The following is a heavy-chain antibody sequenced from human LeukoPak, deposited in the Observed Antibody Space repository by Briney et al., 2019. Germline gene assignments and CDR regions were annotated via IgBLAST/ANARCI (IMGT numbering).Heavy chain of an antibody. D-gene: IGHD6-19*01. CDR1: GYTFTSYA. CDR2: INTNTGNP. V-gene: IGHV7-4-1*02. Sequence: ASVTVSCKASGYTFTSYAMNWVRQAPGQGLEWMGWINTNTGNPTYAQGFTGRFVFSLDTSVSTAYLQISSLKAEDTAVYYCASTPRSVSSGWPGYDAFDIWGQGTMVTVSS. J-gene: IGHJ3*02. CDR3: ASTPRSVSSGWPGYDAFDI.